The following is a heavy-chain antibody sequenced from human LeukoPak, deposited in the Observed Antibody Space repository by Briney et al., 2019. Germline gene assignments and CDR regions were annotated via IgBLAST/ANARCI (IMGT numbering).Heavy chain of an antibody. CDR2: IWYDGSNK. CDR1: GFSFSSYG. CDR3: ARDWGEGFFSMAFDI. J-gene: IGHJ3*02. Sequence: GGSLRLSCAASGFSFSSYGMHWVRQAPGKGPEWVAVIWYDGSNKYYEDSVKGRFTISRDNSKNTLYLQMSSLRAEDTAVYYCARDWGEGFFSMAFDIWGQGTMVTVSS. D-gene: IGHD3-16*01. V-gene: IGHV3-33*01.